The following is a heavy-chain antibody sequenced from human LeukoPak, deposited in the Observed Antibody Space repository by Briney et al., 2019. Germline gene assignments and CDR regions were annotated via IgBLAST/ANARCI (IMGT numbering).Heavy chain of an antibody. CDR3: ARLITILPQNAFDI. Sequence: KPSETLSLTCTVSGGSISSYYWSWIRQPPGKGLEWIGYIYCSGSTNYNPSLKSRVTISVDTSKNQFSLKLSSVTAADTAVYYCARLITILPQNAFDIWGQGTMVTVSS. CDR1: GGSISSYY. J-gene: IGHJ3*02. V-gene: IGHV4-59*08. D-gene: IGHD3-9*01. CDR2: IYCSGST.